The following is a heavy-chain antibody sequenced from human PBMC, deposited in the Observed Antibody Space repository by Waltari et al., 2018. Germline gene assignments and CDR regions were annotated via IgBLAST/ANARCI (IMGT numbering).Heavy chain of an antibody. Sequence: EVQLVESGGGLIQPGGSLRLSCAASGFTVSTTYMNWVRQAPGKGREWVTVISRDGKHYADSVKGRFTISRDNSKNTVYLQMNTLRAEDTALYYCARDVTGYYYFDLWGRRTLVTVSS. CDR1: GFTVSTTY. D-gene: IGHD3-16*01. V-gene: IGHV3-53*01. CDR3: ARDVTGYYYFDL. CDR2: ISRDGK. J-gene: IGHJ2*01.